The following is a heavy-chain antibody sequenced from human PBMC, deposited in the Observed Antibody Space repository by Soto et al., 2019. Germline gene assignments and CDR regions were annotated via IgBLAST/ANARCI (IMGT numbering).Heavy chain of an antibody. CDR2: IYYSGTT. J-gene: IGHJ3*02. CDR1: GGSISSSSYY. CDR3: ARQWNYYGSGSYDAFDI. Sequence: SETLSPTCTVSGGSISSSSYYWGWIRQPPGKGLEWIGSIYYSGTTYYNPSLKSRVTISVDTSKNQFSLKMTVLTAADTAVYYCARQWNYYGSGSYDAFDIWGQGTMVTVSS. D-gene: IGHD3-10*01. V-gene: IGHV4-39*01.